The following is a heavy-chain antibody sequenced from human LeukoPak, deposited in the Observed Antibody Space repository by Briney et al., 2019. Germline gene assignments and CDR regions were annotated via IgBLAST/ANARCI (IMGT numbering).Heavy chain of an antibody. CDR1: GFTFSTYA. Sequence: PGGSLRLSCAASGFTFSTYAMHWVRQAPGKGLEWVAVISYDGSSKYYADSVKGRFTISRDNSKNTLYLQMNSLRAEDTAVYYCARALHDSSGYYFDYWGQGTLVTVSS. CDR2: ISYDGSSK. CDR3: ARALHDSSGYYFDY. J-gene: IGHJ4*02. D-gene: IGHD3-22*01. V-gene: IGHV3-30*04.